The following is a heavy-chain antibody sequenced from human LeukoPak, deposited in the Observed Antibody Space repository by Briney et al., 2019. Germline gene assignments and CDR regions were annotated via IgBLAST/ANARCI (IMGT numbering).Heavy chain of an antibody. CDR1: GFTFSSYA. Sequence: GGSLRLSCAASGFTFSSYAMNWVRQAPGKGLEWVSSISSSSSYIYYADSVKGRFTISRDNAKNSLYLQMNSLRAEDTAVYYCAKGTDDYVWGSYPHYWGQGTLVTVSS. D-gene: IGHD3-16*02. CDR3: AKGTDDYVWGSYPHY. CDR2: ISSSSSYI. V-gene: IGHV3-21*01. J-gene: IGHJ4*02.